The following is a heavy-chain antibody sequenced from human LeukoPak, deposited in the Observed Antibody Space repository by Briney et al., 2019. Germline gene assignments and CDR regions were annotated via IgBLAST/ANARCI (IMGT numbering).Heavy chain of an antibody. J-gene: IGHJ5*02. CDR2: INPNSGGT. D-gene: IGHD2-15*01. CDR1: GYTFTGYY. Sequence: ASVKVSCKASGYTFTGYYMPWVRQAPGQGLEWMGWINPNSGGTNYAQKFQGRVTMTRDTSITTAYMELSRLRSGDTAVYYCARGGVVVVAHKFDPWGQGTLVTVSS. V-gene: IGHV1-2*02. CDR3: ARGGVVVVAHKFDP.